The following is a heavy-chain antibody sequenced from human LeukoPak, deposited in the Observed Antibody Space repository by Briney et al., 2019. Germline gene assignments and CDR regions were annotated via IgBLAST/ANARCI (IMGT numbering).Heavy chain of an antibody. CDR2: ISSSSSYI. D-gene: IGHD6-19*01. CDR1: GFSVTNVW. Sequence: GGSLRLSCAASGFSVTNVWINWVRQAPGKGLEWVSSISSSSSYIYYADSVKGRFTISRDNAKNSLYLQMNSLRAEDTAVYYCARGYAGYSSGWSAIDAFDIWGQGTMVTVSS. J-gene: IGHJ3*02. V-gene: IGHV3-21*01. CDR3: ARGYAGYSSGWSAIDAFDI.